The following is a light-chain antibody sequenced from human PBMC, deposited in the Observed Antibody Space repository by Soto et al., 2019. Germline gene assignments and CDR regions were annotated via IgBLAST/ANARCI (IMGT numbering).Light chain of an antibody. CDR3: QQYNSYTPVS. CDR1: QSISSW. V-gene: IGKV1-5*01. J-gene: IGKJ2*01. CDR2: DAS. Sequence: DIQMTQSPSTLSASVGDRVTITCRASQSISSWLAWYQQKPGKAPKLLIYDASSLESGVPSRFSGGGSGTEFTITISSLQPDDFASYYCQQYNSYTPVSFGQGTKLEIK.